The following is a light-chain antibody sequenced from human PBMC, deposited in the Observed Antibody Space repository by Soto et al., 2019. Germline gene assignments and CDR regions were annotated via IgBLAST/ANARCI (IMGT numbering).Light chain of an antibody. CDR2: EVT. CDR1: SSDVGSYNL. V-gene: IGLV2-23*02. CDR3: CSYAGSSTSVV. J-gene: IGLJ2*01. Sequence: QSVLTQPASLSGSPGQSITISCTGTSSDVGSYNLVSWYQQHPGKAPKLMIYEVTKRPSGVSNRFSGSKSGNTASLTISGLQAEDEADYYCCSYAGSSTSVVFGGGTKLTVL.